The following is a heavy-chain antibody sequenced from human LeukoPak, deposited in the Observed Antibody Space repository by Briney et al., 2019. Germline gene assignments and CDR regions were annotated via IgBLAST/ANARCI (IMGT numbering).Heavy chain of an antibody. D-gene: IGHD4-11*01. J-gene: IGHJ4*02. Sequence: SVKVSCKASGFSFTTSAVQWVRQARGQRLEWIGWIVVGSGNTNYAQKFQERVTTTRDMSSSTAYLELSSLSSEDTAVYFCAADLPYSNYGLLDFWGQGTLVTVSS. CDR2: IVVGSGNT. V-gene: IGHV1-58*01. CDR3: AADLPYSNYGLLDF. CDR1: GFSFTTSA.